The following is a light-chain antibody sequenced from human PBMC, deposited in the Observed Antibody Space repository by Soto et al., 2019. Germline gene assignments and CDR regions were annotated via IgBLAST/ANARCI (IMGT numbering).Light chain of an antibody. J-gene: IGLJ3*02. CDR2: EIS. CDR1: GSDVGGYNY. CDR3: SSYAGSNNLV. Sequence: QSALTQPSSASGSPGQSVTISCTGTGSDVGGYNYVSWYQQHPGKAPKLMIYEISKRPSGVPDRFSGSKSGNTASLTVSGLQAEDEADYYCSSYAGSNNLVFGGGTQLTVL. V-gene: IGLV2-8*01.